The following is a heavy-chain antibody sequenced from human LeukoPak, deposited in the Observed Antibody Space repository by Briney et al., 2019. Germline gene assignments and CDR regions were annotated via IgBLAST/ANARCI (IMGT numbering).Heavy chain of an antibody. Sequence: GSLRLSCAASGFTFSSHAMSWVRQAPGKGLEWVSAISDRGDNKQYTDSVKGRLTISRDNSKNTLYPQMNSLRADDTAVYYCAKSSRYGTGWYGRIDYWGQGTLVTVS. V-gene: IGHV3-23*01. D-gene: IGHD6-19*01. CDR1: GFTFSSHA. CDR3: AKSSRYGTGWYGRIDY. J-gene: IGHJ4*02. CDR2: ISDRGDNK.